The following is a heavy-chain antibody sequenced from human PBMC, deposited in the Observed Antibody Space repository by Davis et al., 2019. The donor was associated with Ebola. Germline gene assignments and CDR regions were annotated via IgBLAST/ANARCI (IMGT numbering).Heavy chain of an antibody. CDR2: IYYSGST. Sequence: PSETLSLTCTVSGGSISSYYWSWIRQPPGKGLEWIGYIYYSGSTNYNPSLKSRVTISVDTSKNQFSLKLSSVTAADTAVYYCARNADSSGWLSWGQGTLVTVSS. J-gene: IGHJ4*02. D-gene: IGHD6-19*01. CDR1: GGSISSYY. CDR3: ARNADSSGWLS. V-gene: IGHV4-59*01.